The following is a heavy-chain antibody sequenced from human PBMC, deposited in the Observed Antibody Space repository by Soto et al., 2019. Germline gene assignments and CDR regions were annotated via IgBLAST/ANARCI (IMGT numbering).Heavy chain of an antibody. V-gene: IGHV4-4*02. J-gene: IGHJ5*02. Sequence: PSETLSLTCAVSGGSISSSNWWSWVRQPPGKGLEWIGEIYHSGSTNYNPSLKSRVTISVDKSKNQFSLKLSSVTAADTAVYYCARENSSGYLAGTFDPWGQGTLVTVSS. CDR2: IYHSGST. CDR3: ARENSSGYLAGTFDP. CDR1: GGSISSSNW. D-gene: IGHD3-22*01.